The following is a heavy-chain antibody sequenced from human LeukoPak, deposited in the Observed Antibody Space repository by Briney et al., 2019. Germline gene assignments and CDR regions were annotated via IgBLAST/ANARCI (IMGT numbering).Heavy chain of an antibody. V-gene: IGHV3-21*01. CDR1: GFTFSVYS. CDR2: IGSSGSPI. CDR3: ARHRYYFDY. J-gene: IGHJ4*02. Sequence: MAGGSLRLSCAASGFTFSVYSMNWVRQAPGKGLEWVSAIGSSGSPIFYADSLKGRFTISRDNAKNSLYLQMNSLRADDTAVYFCARHRYYFDYWGQGTLVTVSS.